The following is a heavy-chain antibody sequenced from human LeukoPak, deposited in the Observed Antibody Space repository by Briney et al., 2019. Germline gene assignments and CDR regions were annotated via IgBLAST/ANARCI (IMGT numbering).Heavy chain of an antibody. CDR2: IKQDGSEK. V-gene: IGHV3-7*01. J-gene: IGHJ4*02. CDR3: ARHRLGSGILADY. D-gene: IGHD3-10*01. CDR1: GFTFSSYW. Sequence: GGSLRLSCAASGFTFSSYWMSWVRQAPGKGLEWVANIKQDGSEKNYVDSVKGRFTISRDNAKNSLYLQMNSLRAEDTAVYYCARHRLGSGILADYWGQGTLVTVSS.